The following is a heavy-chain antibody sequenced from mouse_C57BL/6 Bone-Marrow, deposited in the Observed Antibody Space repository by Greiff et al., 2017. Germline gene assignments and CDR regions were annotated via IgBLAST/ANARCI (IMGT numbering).Heavy chain of an antibody. Sequence: QVQLQQPGAELVKPGASVKLSCKASGYTFTSYWMQWVKQRPGQGLEWIGEIDPSDSYTNYNRKFKGKATLTVDTSSSTAYMQLSSLTSEDSAVYYCARWLTLKGDYWGQGTSVTVSS. V-gene: IGHV1-50*01. J-gene: IGHJ4*01. CDR2: IDPSDSYT. CDR3: ARWLTLKGDY. CDR1: GYTFTSYW. D-gene: IGHD2-2*01.